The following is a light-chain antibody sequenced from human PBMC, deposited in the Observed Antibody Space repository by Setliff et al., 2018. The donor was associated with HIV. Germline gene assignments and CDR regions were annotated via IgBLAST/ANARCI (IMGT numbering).Light chain of an antibody. CDR3: CSYAGSSTWV. Sequence: QSVLTQPASVSGSPGQSITISCTGTSSDVGSYNLVSWYQQHPGKVPKLMIYEVIKWPSGVSNRFSGSKSGNTASLTISGLQAEDEADYYCCSYAGSSTWVFGGGTQLTVL. V-gene: IGLV2-23*02. J-gene: IGLJ3*02. CDR1: SSDVGSYNL. CDR2: EVI.